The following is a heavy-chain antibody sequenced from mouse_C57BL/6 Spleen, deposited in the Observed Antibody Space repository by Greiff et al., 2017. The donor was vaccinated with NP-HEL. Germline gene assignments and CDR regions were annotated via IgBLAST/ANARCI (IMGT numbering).Heavy chain of an antibody. D-gene: IGHD1-1*01. V-gene: IGHV1-55*01. J-gene: IGHJ3*01. CDR1: GYTFTSYW. CDR3: ARGGYYGSSYKD. Sequence: QVQLQQSGAELVKPGASVKMSCKASGYTFTSYWITWVKQRPGQGLEWIGDIYPGSGSTNYNEKFKSKATLTVDTSSSTAYMQLSSLTSEGSAVYFCARGGYYGSSYKDWGQGTLVTVSA. CDR2: IYPGSGST.